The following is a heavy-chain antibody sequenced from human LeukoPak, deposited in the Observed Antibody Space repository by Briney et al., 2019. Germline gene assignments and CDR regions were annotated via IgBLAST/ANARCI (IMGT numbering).Heavy chain of an antibody. Sequence: GGSLRLSCAASGLNLSTYSMHWVRQAPGKGLEWVSSISSGSTYIYYGESVKGRFTISRDNAKNSLYLQMNSLRAEDTAVYYCARVTSIAAPEDYWGQGTLVTVSS. CDR1: GLNLSTYS. CDR3: ARVTSIAAPEDY. D-gene: IGHD6-6*01. CDR2: ISSGSTYI. V-gene: IGHV3-21*01. J-gene: IGHJ4*02.